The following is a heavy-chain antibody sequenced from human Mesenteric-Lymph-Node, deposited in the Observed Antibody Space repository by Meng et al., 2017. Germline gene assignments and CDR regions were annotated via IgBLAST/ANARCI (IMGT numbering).Heavy chain of an antibody. CDR3: AKSLLWQRFDP. Sequence: SETLSLTCTVSGYSISSGYYCGWIRQPPGKGLEWIGSVHHSGGTFYNPSLKSRVTISVDTSKNQLSLKLTSVTAPDTAVYYCAKSLLWQRFDPWGQGTLVTVSS. D-gene: IGHD3-16*01. CDR1: GYSISSGYY. CDR2: VHHSGGT. V-gene: IGHV4-38-2*02. J-gene: IGHJ5*02.